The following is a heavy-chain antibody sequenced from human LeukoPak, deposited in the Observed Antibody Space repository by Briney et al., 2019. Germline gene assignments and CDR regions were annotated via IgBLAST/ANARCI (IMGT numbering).Heavy chain of an antibody. J-gene: IGHJ6*04. Sequence: GGALRLSCAASGFTFSSYDMSWVRQAPGRGLVWVSRINSDGSRTTYADSVKGRFTISRDNAKNSLSLQMNSLRAEDTAVYYCARATYYTNFYGSGPRWMDVWGKGTTVTISS. D-gene: IGHD3-10*01. CDR1: GFTFSSYD. CDR2: INSDGSRT. V-gene: IGHV3-74*01. CDR3: ARATYYTNFYGSGPRWMDV.